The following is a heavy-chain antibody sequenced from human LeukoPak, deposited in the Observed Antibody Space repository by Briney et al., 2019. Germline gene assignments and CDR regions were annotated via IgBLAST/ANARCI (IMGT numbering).Heavy chain of an antibody. Sequence: GGSLRLSCAASGFTFSSYGMSWVRQAPGKGLEWVSAISGSGGSTYYADSVKGRFTISRDNAENSLYLQMNSLRAEDTAVYYCARVDLYYGSGSYYPPDYWGQGTLVTVSS. CDR3: ARVDLYYGSGSYYPPDY. CDR2: ISGSGGST. CDR1: GFTFSSYG. J-gene: IGHJ4*02. V-gene: IGHV3-23*01. D-gene: IGHD3-10*01.